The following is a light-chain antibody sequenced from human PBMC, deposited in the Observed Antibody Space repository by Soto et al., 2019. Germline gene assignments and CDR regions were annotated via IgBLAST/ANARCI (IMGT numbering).Light chain of an antibody. V-gene: IGLV2-14*01. J-gene: IGLJ3*02. Sequence: QSALTQPSSVTGSPGQSITISCTGTSSDVGGYNRVSWYQHYPGTAPKLMIYEVTNRPSGVSDRFSASKSGNTASLTISGLQPEDEAHYYCSSYTIRNSWVFGGGTKLTVL. CDR2: EVT. CDR3: SSYTIRNSWV. CDR1: SSDVGGYNR.